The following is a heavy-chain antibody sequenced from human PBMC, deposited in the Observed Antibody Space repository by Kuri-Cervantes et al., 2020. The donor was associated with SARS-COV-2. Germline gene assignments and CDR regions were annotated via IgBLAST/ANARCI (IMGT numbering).Heavy chain of an antibody. V-gene: IGHV4-59*01. CDR3: ARGISWSGYYLTYYFDY. CDR1: GGSFNGYY. Sequence: SETLSLTCAVYGGSFNGYYWSWIRQPPGKGLEWIGYIYYSGSTNYNPSLKSRVTISVDTSKNQFSLKLSSVTAADTAVYYCARGISWSGYYLTYYFDYWGQGTLVTVSS. J-gene: IGHJ4*02. CDR2: IYYSGST. D-gene: IGHD3-3*01.